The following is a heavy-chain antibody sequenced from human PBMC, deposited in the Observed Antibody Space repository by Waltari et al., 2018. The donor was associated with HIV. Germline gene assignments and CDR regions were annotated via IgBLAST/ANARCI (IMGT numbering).Heavy chain of an antibody. D-gene: IGHD2-2*01. V-gene: IGHV3-7*01. Sequence: EVHLVESGGGLVQPGGSLRLSCAASGFTFSNYWMSWVRQAPGKGLEWVANIKQDGSEKYYVDSVKGRFTIARDNAKNSLFLQMNSLRGEDTAVYYCARRRCTSTSCFFDYWGQGTLVTVP. CDR1: GFTFSNYW. CDR2: IKQDGSEK. J-gene: IGHJ4*02. CDR3: ARRRCTSTSCFFDY.